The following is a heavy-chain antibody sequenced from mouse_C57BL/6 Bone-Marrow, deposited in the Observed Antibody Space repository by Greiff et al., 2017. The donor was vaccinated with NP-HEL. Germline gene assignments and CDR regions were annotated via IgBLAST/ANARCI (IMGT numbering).Heavy chain of an antibody. CDR3: ARYYYGSDFDD. J-gene: IGHJ2*01. CDR2: IHPNSGST. Sequence: QVQLKQPGAELVKPGASVKLSCKASGYTFTSYWMHWVKQRPGQGLEWIGMIHPNSGSTNYNEKFKSKATLTVDNSSSTAYMQLSSLTSEDSAVYYCARYYYGSDFDDWGQGTTLTVSS. V-gene: IGHV1-64*01. D-gene: IGHD1-1*01. CDR1: GYTFTSYW.